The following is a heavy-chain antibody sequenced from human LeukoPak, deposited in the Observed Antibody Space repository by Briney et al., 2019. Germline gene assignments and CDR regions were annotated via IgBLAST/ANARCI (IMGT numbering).Heavy chain of an antibody. V-gene: IGHV1-18*01. CDR1: GYTFTSYG. D-gene: IGHD4-17*01. Sequence: ASVKVSCKASGYTFTSYGISWVRQAPGRGLEWMGWISAYNGNTNYAQKLQGRVTMTTDTSTSTAYMELRSLRSDDTAVYYCARDFGGYGEYYYYGMDVWGQGTTVTVSS. CDR2: ISAYNGNT. CDR3: ARDFGGYGEYYYYGMDV. J-gene: IGHJ6*02.